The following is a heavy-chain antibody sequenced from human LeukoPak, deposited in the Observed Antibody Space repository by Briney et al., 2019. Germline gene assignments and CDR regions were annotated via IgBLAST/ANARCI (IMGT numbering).Heavy chain of an antibody. D-gene: IGHD3-10*01. CDR1: GYTFTGYY. CDR3: AREYYYGSGNYYNRIDY. Sequence: ASVKVSCKASGYTFTGYYMHWVRQAPGQGLEWMGWIDPNSGGTNYAQKFQGRVTMTRDTSISTAYMVLDRLRSDDTAVYYCAREYYYGSGNYYNRIDYWGQGTLVTVSS. V-gene: IGHV1-2*02. J-gene: IGHJ4*02. CDR2: IDPNSGGT.